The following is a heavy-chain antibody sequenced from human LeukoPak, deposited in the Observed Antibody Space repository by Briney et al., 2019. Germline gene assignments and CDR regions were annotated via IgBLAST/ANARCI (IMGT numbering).Heavy chain of an antibody. J-gene: IGHJ4*02. CDR1: GGSIISDSYY. Sequence: SETLSLTCSVSGGSIISDSYYWNWIRQPAGKGLEWIGRMYTSGTTNYNPSLKGRVTISVDTSKNQFSLKLSSVTAADTAVYYCARTLHYCSSTSCYPKIIGYWGQGTLVTVSS. D-gene: IGHD2-2*01. CDR3: ARTLHYCSSTSCYPKIIGY. CDR2: MYTSGTT. V-gene: IGHV4-61*02.